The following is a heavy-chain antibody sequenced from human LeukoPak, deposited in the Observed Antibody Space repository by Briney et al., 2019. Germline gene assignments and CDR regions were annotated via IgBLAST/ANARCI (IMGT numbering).Heavy chain of an antibody. V-gene: IGHV2-5*02. J-gene: IGHJ4*02. CDR1: GFSLSTSGVG. Sequence: SGPTLVNPTQTLTLTCTFSGFSLSTSGVGVGWIRQPPGKALEGLALIYWDDDNLYSPSLTSSITVTKDTSKHQVVITMTNMAPVDTATYYCAHSETKFTFGGVMRQAFDYWGQGTLVTVSS. CDR3: AHSETKFTFGGVMRQAFDY. D-gene: IGHD3-16*01. CDR2: IYWDDDN.